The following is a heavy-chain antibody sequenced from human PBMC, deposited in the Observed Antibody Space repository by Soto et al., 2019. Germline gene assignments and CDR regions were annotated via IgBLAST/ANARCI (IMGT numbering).Heavy chain of an antibody. Sequence: GGSLRLSCAASGVTVSSNYMSWVRQAPGKGQEWASIIYSGDTTYYADSVRGRFTISRDTSKNTLYLQMNSLRAEDTAVYYCAREAFAVAATPGAFDIWGQGTMVTVSS. V-gene: IGHV3-53*05. J-gene: IGHJ3*02. CDR1: GVTVSSNY. CDR3: AREAFAVAATPGAFDI. D-gene: IGHD2-15*01. CDR2: IYSGDTT.